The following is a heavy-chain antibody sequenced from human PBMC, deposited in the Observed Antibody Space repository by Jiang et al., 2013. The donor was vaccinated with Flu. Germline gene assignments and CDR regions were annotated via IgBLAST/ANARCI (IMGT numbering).Heavy chain of an antibody. Sequence: VQLVESGGGLVQPGRSLRLSCAASGFTFDDYAMHWVRQAPGKGLEWVSGISWNSGSIGYADSVKGRFTISRDNAKNSLYLQMNSLRAEDTALYYCAKDISVLDSSSFDYWGQGTL. CDR3: AKDISVLDSSSFDY. CDR2: ISWNSGSI. CDR1: GFTFDDYA. J-gene: IGHJ4*02. D-gene: IGHD6-13*01. V-gene: IGHV3-9*01.